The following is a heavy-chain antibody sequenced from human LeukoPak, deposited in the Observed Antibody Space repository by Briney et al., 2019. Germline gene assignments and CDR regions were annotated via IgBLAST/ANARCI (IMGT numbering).Heavy chain of an antibody. CDR1: GYTFTGYY. CDR3: ARGRLRPTVRYYFDY. V-gene: IGHV1-2*02. Sequence: ASVKVSCKASGYTFTGYYMHWVRQAPGQGLEWMGWINPNSGGTNYAQKFQGRVTMTRDTSISTAYMELSSLRSEDTAVYYCARGRLRPTVRYYFDYWGQGTLVTVSS. J-gene: IGHJ4*02. CDR2: INPNSGGT. D-gene: IGHD4-11*01.